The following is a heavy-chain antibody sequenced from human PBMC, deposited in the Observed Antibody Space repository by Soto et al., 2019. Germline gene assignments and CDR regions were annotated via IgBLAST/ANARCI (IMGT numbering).Heavy chain of an antibody. D-gene: IGHD1-26*01. V-gene: IGHV4-30-4*01. CDR3: ARVGIVGATIFDY. J-gene: IGHJ4*02. Sequence: NLSETRSITCTVSGGSTSSGAYYWSCIRHPPGKGLECIGYIYYSGSTYYNPSLKSRVTISVDTSKNQFSLKLSSVTAADTAVYYCARVGIVGATIFDYWGQGTRVTVSS. CDR2: IYYSGST. CDR1: GGSTSSGAYY.